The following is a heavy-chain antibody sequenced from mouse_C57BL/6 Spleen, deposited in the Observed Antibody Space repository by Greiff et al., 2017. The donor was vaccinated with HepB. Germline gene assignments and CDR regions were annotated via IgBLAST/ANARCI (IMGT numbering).Heavy chain of an antibody. CDR1: GYTFTSYW. CDR2: IDPSDSET. J-gene: IGHJ2*01. V-gene: IGHV1-52*01. CDR3: AREDYYYGLDY. D-gene: IGHD1-1*01. Sequence: QVQLQQPGAELVRPGSSVKLSCKASGYTFTSYWMHWVKQRPIQGLEWIGNIDPSDSETHYNQKFKDKATLTVDKSSSTAYMQLSSLTSEDSAVYYCAREDYYYGLDYWGQGTTLTVSS.